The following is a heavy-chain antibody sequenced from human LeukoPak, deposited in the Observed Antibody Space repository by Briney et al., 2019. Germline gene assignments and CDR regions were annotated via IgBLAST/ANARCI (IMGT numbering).Heavy chain of an antibody. CDR2: IYYSGST. CDR1: GGSISSYY. CDR3: ASLTTRTGIASDI. V-gene: IGHV4-59*01. D-gene: IGHD4-11*01. Sequence: SETLSLTCTVSGGSISSYYWSWIRQPPGKGLEWIGYIYYSGSTNYNPSLKSRVTISVDTSKNQFSLKLSSVTAADTAVYYCASLTTRTGIASDIWGQGTMVTVSS. J-gene: IGHJ3*02.